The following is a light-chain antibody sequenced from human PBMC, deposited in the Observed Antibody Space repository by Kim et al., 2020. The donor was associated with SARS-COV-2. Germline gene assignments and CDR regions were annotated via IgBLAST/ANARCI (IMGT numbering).Light chain of an antibody. CDR1: SWDVGCYYY. CDR3: SSFASSNNLI. Sequence: ISCTSTSWDVGCYYYVAWYQQYPGKSPNLMISEVGKRPSGVPDRFSGSNSGNTASLTFSGLQPEDEADYYCSSFASSNNLIFGGGTQLTVL. V-gene: IGLV2-8*01. J-gene: IGLJ2*01. CDR2: EVG.